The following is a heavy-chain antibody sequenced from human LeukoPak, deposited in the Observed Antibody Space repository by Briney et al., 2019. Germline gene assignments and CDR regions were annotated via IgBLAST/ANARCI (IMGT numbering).Heavy chain of an antibody. Sequence: SVKVSCKASGGTFSSYAISWVRQAPGHALEWMGGIIPIFGTANYAQKFHGRVTITTDESTSTAYMELSSLRSEDPAVYYCAREAYYGSGKFDYWGQGTLVTVSS. CDR2: IIPIFGTA. CDR3: AREAYYGSGKFDY. CDR1: GGTFSSYA. V-gene: IGHV1-69*05. D-gene: IGHD3-10*01. J-gene: IGHJ4*02.